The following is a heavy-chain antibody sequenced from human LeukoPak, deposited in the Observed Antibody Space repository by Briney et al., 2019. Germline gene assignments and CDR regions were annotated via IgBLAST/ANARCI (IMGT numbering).Heavy chain of an antibody. J-gene: IGHJ6*03. D-gene: IGHD6-13*01. CDR2: IIPIFGTA. Sequence: SVKVSCKASGGTFSSYAISLVRQAPGQGLEWMGRIIPIFGTANYAQKFQGRVTITADKSTSTAYMELSSLRSEDTAVYYCARAYSSSSGYYYMDVWGKGTTVTVPS. CDR3: ARAYSSSSGYYYMDV. V-gene: IGHV1-69*06. CDR1: GGTFSSYA.